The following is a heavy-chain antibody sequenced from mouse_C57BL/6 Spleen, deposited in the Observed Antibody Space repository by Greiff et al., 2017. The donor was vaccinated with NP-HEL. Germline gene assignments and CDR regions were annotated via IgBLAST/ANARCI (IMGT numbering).Heavy chain of an antibody. CDR2: IYPGGGYT. V-gene: IGHV1-63*01. CDR1: GYTFTNYW. D-gene: IGHD1-1*01. CDR3: ARGDYYGSPLAY. J-gene: IGHJ3*01. Sequence: QVQLKQSGAELVRPGTSVKMSCKASGYTFTNYWIGWAKQRPGHGLEWIGDIYPGGGYTNYNEKFKGKATLTADKSSSTAYMQFSSLTSEDSAIYYCARGDYYGSPLAYWGQGTLVTVSA.